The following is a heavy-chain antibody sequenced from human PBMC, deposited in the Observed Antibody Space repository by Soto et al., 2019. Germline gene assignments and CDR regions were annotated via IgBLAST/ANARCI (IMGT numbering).Heavy chain of an antibody. D-gene: IGHD2-21*02. V-gene: IGHV1-46*01. CDR2: IHPGGGST. J-gene: IGHJ6*02. CDR1: GYTFTTYY. Sequence: QVQLVQSGAEVKKPGASVKVSCKASGYTFTTYYIHWVRQAPGQGLEWMGIIHPGGGSTTYAQKFQGRVTMTRDTSTSTVYMELSSLRSEDTAVYYCARGIVVVTAMDYGMDVWGQGTTVTVSS. CDR3: ARGIVVVTAMDYGMDV.